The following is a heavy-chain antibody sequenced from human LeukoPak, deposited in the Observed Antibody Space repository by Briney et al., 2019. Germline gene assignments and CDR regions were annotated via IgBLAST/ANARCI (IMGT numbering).Heavy chain of an antibody. V-gene: IGHV4-4*02. CDR3: SRENGAFSPFGY. CDR2: ISLTGLT. D-gene: IGHD2-8*01. J-gene: IGHJ4*02. CDR1: GGFISNTNW. Sequence: SGTLSLTCGVSGGFISNTNWWSWVRQPPGQGLEWIGEISLTGLTHYNPSLESRVTVSLDKSKNQLSLNLTSVTAADTAVYYCSRENGAFSPFGYWGQGTLVTVSS.